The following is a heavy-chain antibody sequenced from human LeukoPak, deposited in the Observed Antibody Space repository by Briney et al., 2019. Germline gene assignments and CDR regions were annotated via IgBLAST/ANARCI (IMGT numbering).Heavy chain of an antibody. D-gene: IGHD3-16*01. CDR3: ARDQALYFSYGDY. CDR1: GFTFSSYA. V-gene: IGHV3-30*04. Sequence: GGSLRLSCAASGFTFSSYAMHWVRQAPGKGLEWLAAIFYDGSNQHYADTVKGRFTISRDNSKDTLYLQVNSLTAEDTAVYFCARDQALYFSYGDYWGQGTLVTVSS. CDR2: IFYDGSNQ. J-gene: IGHJ4*02.